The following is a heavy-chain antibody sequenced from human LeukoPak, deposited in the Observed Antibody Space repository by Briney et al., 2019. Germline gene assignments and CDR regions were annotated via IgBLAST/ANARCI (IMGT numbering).Heavy chain of an antibody. V-gene: IGHV4-38-2*01. CDR2: IYHSGCT. CDR1: GYSISSGYY. D-gene: IGHD6-13*01. J-gene: IGHJ4*02. Sequence: SETLSLTCAVSGYSISSGYYWGWIRQPPGKGLEWIGSIYHSGCTYYNPSLKSRVTISVDTSKNQFSLKLSSVTAADTAVYYCARGPGQQLVHFDYWGQGTLVTVSS. CDR3: ARGPGQQLVHFDY.